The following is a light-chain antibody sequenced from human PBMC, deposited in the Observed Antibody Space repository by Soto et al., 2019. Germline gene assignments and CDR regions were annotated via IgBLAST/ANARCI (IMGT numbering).Light chain of an antibody. CDR2: DVT. Sequence: QSALTQPASVSGSPGQSITISCTGTSSDVGGYNYVSWYQHHPGKAPKLMIYDVTNRPSGVSNRFSGAKSGNTASLTISGLQAEDEADYYCSSYTSSNIPLCGGGTQLTVL. CDR3: SSYTSSNIPL. CDR1: SSDVGGYNY. J-gene: IGLJ7*01. V-gene: IGLV2-14*03.